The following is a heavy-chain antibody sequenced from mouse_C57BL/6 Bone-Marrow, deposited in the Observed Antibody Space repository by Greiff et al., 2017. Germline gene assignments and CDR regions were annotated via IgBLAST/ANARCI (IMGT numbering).Heavy chain of an antibody. V-gene: IGHV5-15*01. Sequence: EVQLVESGGGLVQPGGSLKLSCAASGFTFSDYGMAWVRQAPRKGPEWVAFISNLAYSIYYADTVTGRFTISRENAKNTLYLEMSSLRSEDTAMYYCARREYGSSPYYAMDYWGQGTSVTVSS. CDR1: GFTFSDYG. J-gene: IGHJ4*01. D-gene: IGHD1-1*01. CDR3: ARREYGSSPYYAMDY. CDR2: ISNLAYSI.